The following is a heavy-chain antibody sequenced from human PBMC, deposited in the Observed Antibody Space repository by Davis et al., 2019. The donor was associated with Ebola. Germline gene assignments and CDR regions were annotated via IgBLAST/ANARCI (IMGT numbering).Heavy chain of an antibody. CDR2: ISYDGSNK. D-gene: IGHD6-19*01. V-gene: IGHV3-30*03. Sequence: GESLKISCAASGFTFSSYGMHWVRQAPGKGLEWVAVISYDGSNKYYADSVKGRFTISRDNSKNTLYLQMNSLRAEDTAVYYCARDPGSGWYGEIYYYYYGMDVWGQGTTVTVSS. CDR3: ARDPGSGWYGEIYYYYYGMDV. J-gene: IGHJ6*02. CDR1: GFTFSSYG.